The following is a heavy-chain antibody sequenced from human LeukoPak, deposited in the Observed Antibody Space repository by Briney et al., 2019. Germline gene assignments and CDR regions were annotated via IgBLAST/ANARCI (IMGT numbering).Heavy chain of an antibody. J-gene: IGHJ5*02. CDR2: IKGKTDSGTT. Sequence: GGSLRLSCAASGLTFSDAWMSWVRQAPRKGLEWVGRIKGKTDSGTTDYAAPVKGRFTVSRDDSKNTMYLQMNSLRTEDTAVYFCVWSGLNWFDTWGQGKPVTVSS. D-gene: IGHD3-3*01. V-gene: IGHV3-15*01. CDR3: VWSGLNWFDT. CDR1: GLTFSDAW.